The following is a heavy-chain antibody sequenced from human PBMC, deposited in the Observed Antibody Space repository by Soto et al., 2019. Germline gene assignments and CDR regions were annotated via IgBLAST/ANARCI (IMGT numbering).Heavy chain of an antibody. D-gene: IGHD6-19*01. CDR1: GFTFSSYG. J-gene: IGHJ4*02. Sequence: QVQLVESGGGVVQPGRSLRLSCAASGFTFSSYGMHWVRQAPGKGLEWVAVIWYDGSNKYYADSVKGRFTISRDNSKNTLYLQMNSLRAEETAVYYCASDDSSGWYGPRGIDYWGQGTLVTVSS. V-gene: IGHV3-33*01. CDR2: IWYDGSNK. CDR3: ASDDSSGWYGPRGIDY.